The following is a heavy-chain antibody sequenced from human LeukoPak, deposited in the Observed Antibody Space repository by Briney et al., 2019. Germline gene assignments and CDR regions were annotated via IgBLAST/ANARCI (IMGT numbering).Heavy chain of an antibody. CDR2: TLNSGTTT. V-gene: IGHV3-48*03. CDR1: GFTFSSYE. CDR3: ARVDVAYSYGFDL. J-gene: IGHJ4*02. Sequence: GGSLRLSCAASGFTFSSYEMNWVRQAPGKGLEWVSYTLNSGTTTYYADSVKGRFTISRDNAKNSLYLQINGLRVEDTAVYFCARVDVAYSYGFDLWGQGTLVTVSS. D-gene: IGHD5-18*01.